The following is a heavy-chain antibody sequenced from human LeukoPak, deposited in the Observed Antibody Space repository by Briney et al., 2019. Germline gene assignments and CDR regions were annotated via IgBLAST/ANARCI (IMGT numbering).Heavy chain of an antibody. V-gene: IGHV4-61*01. D-gene: IGHD5-12*01. CDR1: GGSVNSGSHY. Sequence: SETLSLTCTVSGGSVNSGSHYWCWIRQPPGKGLEWIGYIYYSGSTNYNPSLKSRATMSLDTSKNQFSLNLNSVTAADTAVYYCARDPGYSGIDYWGQGTLVTVSS. CDR2: IYYSGST. CDR3: ARDPGYSGIDY. J-gene: IGHJ4*02.